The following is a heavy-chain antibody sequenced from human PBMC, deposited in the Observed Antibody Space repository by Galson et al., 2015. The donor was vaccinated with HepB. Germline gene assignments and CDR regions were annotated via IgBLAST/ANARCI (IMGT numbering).Heavy chain of an antibody. CDR2: IRSKANSYAT. V-gene: IGHV3-73*01. CDR1: GFTFSGSA. CDR3: SRRDCSGGSCYYDY. Sequence: LRLSCAASGFTFSGSAMHWVRQASGKGLEWVGRIRSKANSYATAYAASVKGRFTISRDDSKNTAYLQMNSLKTEDTAVYYCSRRDCSGGSCYYDYWGQGTLVTISS. D-gene: IGHD2-15*01. J-gene: IGHJ4*02.